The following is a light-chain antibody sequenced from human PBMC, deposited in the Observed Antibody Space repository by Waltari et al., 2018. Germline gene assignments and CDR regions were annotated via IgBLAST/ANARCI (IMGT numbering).Light chain of an antibody. CDR1: ALTKNY. V-gene: IGLV3-27*01. J-gene: IGLJ3*02. Sequence: SSELTQPSSVSVSPRQTARITCSGDALTKNYVRWFQQKPGQDPRLVISRDLQRPSGIPERFSGSTSGTTVTLTISGAQIEDEADYYCFSAADNNLWVFGGGTKLTVL. CDR2: RDL. CDR3: FSAADNNLWV.